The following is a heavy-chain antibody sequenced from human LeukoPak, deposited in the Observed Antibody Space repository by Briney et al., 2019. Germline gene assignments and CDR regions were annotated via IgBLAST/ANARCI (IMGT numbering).Heavy chain of an antibody. CDR1: GYTFTGYY. CDR3: ARRAREYSHDAFDI. D-gene: IGHD5-18*01. V-gene: IGHV1-2*02. J-gene: IGHJ3*02. CDR2: INPNSRGT. Sequence: ASVKVSCTTSGYTFTGYYMHWVRQAPGQGLEWMGWINPNSRGTDSAQKFQGRFSMTRDTSISTAYMELSRLRSDDTAVYYCARRAREYSHDAFDIWGQGTMVTVSP.